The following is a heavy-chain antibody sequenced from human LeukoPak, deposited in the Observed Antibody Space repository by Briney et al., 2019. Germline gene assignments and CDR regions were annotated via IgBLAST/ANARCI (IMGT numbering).Heavy chain of an antibody. CDR3: TRVDPHGYSDY. CDR1: GYSVNHDY. J-gene: IGHJ4*02. CDR2: IYNSRT. D-gene: IGHD3-22*01. Sequence: AETLSLTCTVSGYSVNHDYGSWIRQPPGKGLQWIGYIYNSRTIYNPSLNNRANIPLDTTKNQFALRVTSVTAADTAVYYCTRVDPHGYSDYWGQGTLVTVSS. V-gene: IGHV4-59*02.